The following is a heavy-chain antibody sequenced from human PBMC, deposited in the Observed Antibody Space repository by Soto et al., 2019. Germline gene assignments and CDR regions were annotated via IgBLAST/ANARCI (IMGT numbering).Heavy chain of an antibody. J-gene: IGHJ4*02. CDR2: INEDGSER. V-gene: IGHV3-7*01. CDR3: AKWGGGGSDY. CDR1: GFTFTSHY. Sequence: EVQLVESGGGLVQPGGSLRLSCAASGFTFTSHYMSWVRQAQGKGLEWVANINEDGSERYYVDSVKGRFTASRDNAKNSLYLQMNSLRAEDTAIYYCAKWGGGGSDYWGQGSLVTVSS. D-gene: IGHD1-26*01.